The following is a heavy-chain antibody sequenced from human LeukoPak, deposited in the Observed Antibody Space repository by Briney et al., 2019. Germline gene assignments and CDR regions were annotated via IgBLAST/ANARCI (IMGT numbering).Heavy chain of an antibody. V-gene: IGHV4-34*01. CDR1: GGSFSGYY. D-gene: IGHD6-19*01. Sequence: SETLSLTCAVYGGSFSGYYWSWIRQPPGKGLEWIGEINHSGSTNYNPPLKSRVTISVDTSKNQFSLKLSSVTAADTAVYYCARARKNSSGSPGEVDYWGQGTLVTVSS. J-gene: IGHJ4*02. CDR2: INHSGST. CDR3: ARARKNSSGSPGEVDY.